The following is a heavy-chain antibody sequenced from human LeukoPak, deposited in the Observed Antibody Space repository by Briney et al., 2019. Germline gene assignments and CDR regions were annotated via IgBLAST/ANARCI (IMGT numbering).Heavy chain of an antibody. CDR3: VRARGTGPGAHFDY. CDR2: IKQDGNEK. D-gene: IGHD3-10*01. Sequence: GGSLRLSCAASGFTLSGYWMSWVRRAPGKGLEWVANIKQDGNEKYYVDSVKGRFTISRDNAKNSLYLQMNSLRDEDTAVYYCVRARGTGPGAHFDYWGQGTLVTVSS. V-gene: IGHV3-7*03. J-gene: IGHJ4*02. CDR1: GFTLSGYW.